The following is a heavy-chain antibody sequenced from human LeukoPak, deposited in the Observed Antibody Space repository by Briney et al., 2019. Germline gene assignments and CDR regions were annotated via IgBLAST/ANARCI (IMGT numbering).Heavy chain of an antibody. CDR2: IYHSGST. J-gene: IGHJ4*02. V-gene: IGHV4-38-2*02. D-gene: IGHD5-18*01. CDR1: GYSISSGYY. Sequence: SETLSLTCTVSGYSISSGYYWGWIRQPPGKGLEWIGSIYHSGSTYYNPSLKSRVTISVDTSKNQFSLKLSSVTAADTAVYYCASVEVKGGYSGYWGQGTLVTVSS. CDR3: ASVEVKGGYSGY.